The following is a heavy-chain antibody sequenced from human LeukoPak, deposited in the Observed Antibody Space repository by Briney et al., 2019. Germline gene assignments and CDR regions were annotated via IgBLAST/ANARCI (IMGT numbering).Heavy chain of an antibody. CDR2: INPNSGGT. V-gene: IGHV1-2*02. CDR3: AREEAYYYDSSGYYYPYFDY. Sequence: ASVKVSCKASGYTFTGYYMHWARQAPGQGLEWMGWINPNSGGTNYAQKFQGRVTMTRDTSISTAYMELSRLRTDDTAVYYCAREEAYYYDSSGYYYPYFDYWGQGTLVTVSS. J-gene: IGHJ4*02. CDR1: GYTFTGYY. D-gene: IGHD3-22*01.